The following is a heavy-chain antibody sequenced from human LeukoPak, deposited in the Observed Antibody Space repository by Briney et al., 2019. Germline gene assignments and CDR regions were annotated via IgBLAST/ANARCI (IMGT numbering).Heavy chain of an antibody. J-gene: IGHJ5*02. CDR2: IIPIFGTA. Sequence: GASVTVSCTASGGTFSSYAISWVRQAPGQGLEWMGGIIPIFGTANYAQKFQGRVTITADKSTSTAYMELSSLRSEDTAVYYCARDLAAAGTWWFDPWGQGTLVTVSS. V-gene: IGHV1-69*06. CDR3: ARDLAAAGTWWFDP. CDR1: GGTFSSYA. D-gene: IGHD6-13*01.